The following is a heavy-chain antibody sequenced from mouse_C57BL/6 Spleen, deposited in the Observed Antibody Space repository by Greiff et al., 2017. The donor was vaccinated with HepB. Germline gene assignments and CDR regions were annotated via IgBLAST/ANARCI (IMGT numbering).Heavy chain of an antibody. CDR1: GYTFTGYW. CDR2: ILPGSGST. V-gene: IGHV1-9*01. J-gene: IGHJ1*03. D-gene: IGHD2-1*01. CDR3: ASPYGNYGYFDV. Sequence: QVQLKESGAELMKPGASVKLSCKATGYTFTGYWIEWVKQRPGHGLEWIGEILPGSGSTNYNEKFKGKATFTADTSSNTAYMQLSSLTTEDSAIYYCASPYGNYGYFDVWGTGTTVTVSS.